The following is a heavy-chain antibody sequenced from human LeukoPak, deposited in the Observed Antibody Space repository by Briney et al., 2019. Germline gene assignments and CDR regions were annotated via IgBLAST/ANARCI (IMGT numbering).Heavy chain of an antibody. V-gene: IGHV3-7*01. CDR1: GFTFRSYW. CDR2: INQGGSVK. CDR3: ARVGYSGWNLEY. Sequence: PGRSLRLFCAASGFTFRSYWMSWVRQAPGKGLEWVANINQGGSVKYYVDSVKGRFTISRDDAKNSLYVQMNSLRDEDTAVYYCARVGYSGWNLEYWGQGTLVTVSS. D-gene: IGHD5-12*01. J-gene: IGHJ4*02.